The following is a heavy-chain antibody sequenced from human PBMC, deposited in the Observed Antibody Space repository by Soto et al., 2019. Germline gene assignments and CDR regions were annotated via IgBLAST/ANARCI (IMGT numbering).Heavy chain of an antibody. CDR3: ARLTGIPEIAPLEEDN. V-gene: IGHV3-74*01. J-gene: IGHJ4*02. Sequence: EVQLVESGGGLVQPGGSLRLSCAASGFTFSSYWMHWVRQAPGEGLVWVSRINGDGTITTYADSVKGRFSISRDNAKNALYLQMNSLRAEDTAVYYCARLTGIPEIAPLEEDNWGQGTLVTVSS. CDR1: GFTFSSYW. D-gene: IGHD1-1*01. CDR2: INGDGTIT.